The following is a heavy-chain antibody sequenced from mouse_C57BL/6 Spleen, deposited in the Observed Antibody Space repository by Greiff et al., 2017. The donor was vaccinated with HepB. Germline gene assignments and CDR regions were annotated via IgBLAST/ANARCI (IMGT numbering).Heavy chain of an antibody. V-gene: IGHV10-3*01. J-gene: IGHJ2*01. CDR1: GFTFNTYA. CDR2: IRSKSSNYAT. CDR3: VRDGANWDPPTYYFDY. D-gene: IGHD4-1*01. Sequence: EVKVVESGGGLVQPKGSLKLSCAASGFTFNTYAMHWVRQAPGKGLEWVARIRSKSSNYATYYADSVKDRFTISRDDSQSMLYLQMNNLKTEDTAMYYCVRDGANWDPPTYYFDYWGQGTTLTVSS.